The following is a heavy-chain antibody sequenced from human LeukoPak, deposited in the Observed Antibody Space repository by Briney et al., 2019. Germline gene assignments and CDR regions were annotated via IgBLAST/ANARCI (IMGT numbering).Heavy chain of an antibody. Sequence: ASVKVSCKASGYTFTSYAMHLVRQAPGQRLEWMGWINAGNGNTKYSQKFQGRVTITRDTSASTAYMELSSLRSEDTAVYYCARDTYSSGWYYDHAEYFQHWGQGTLVTVSS. CDR1: GYTFTSYA. D-gene: IGHD6-19*01. V-gene: IGHV1-3*01. J-gene: IGHJ1*01. CDR2: INAGNGNT. CDR3: ARDTYSSGWYYDHAEYFQH.